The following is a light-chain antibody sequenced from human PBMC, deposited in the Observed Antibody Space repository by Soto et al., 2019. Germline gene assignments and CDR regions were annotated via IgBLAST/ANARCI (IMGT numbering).Light chain of an antibody. Sequence: HSVLTQPPSVSGSPGQSITVSCTGTSSDIGASNFVSWYQHLPGRAPKVIIFEVNKRPSGVSNRFSGSKSGNTASLTISGLKVEDEADYYCCSSGGSPTYVFGTGTKV. V-gene: IGLV2-23*02. CDR2: EVN. CDR1: SSDIGASNF. J-gene: IGLJ1*01. CDR3: CSSGGSPTYV.